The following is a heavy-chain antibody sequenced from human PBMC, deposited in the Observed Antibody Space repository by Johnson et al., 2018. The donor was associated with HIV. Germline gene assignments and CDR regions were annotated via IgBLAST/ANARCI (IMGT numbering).Heavy chain of an antibody. D-gene: IGHD3-3*01. J-gene: IGHJ3*02. CDR3: ASFPTGRFTIFGVTQGAFDI. CDR2: ISSGGRTI. Sequence: QMQLVESGGGLVKPGGSLRLSCAASGFTFSDYYMSWIRQAPGKGLEWVSYISSGGRTIYYADSVKGRFTIFRDNSKNTLYMQMKSLRVEDTAVYYCASFPTGRFTIFGVTQGAFDIWGQGTMVTVSS. CDR1: GFTFSDYY. V-gene: IGHV3-11*04.